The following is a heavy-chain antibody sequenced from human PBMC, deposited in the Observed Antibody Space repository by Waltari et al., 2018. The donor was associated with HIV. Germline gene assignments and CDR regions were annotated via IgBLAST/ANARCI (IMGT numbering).Heavy chain of an antibody. V-gene: IGHV3-7*03. CDR3: ARGFRQPQD. CDR1: GFTFSTYW. D-gene: IGHD1-1*01. CDR2: IKQDGSEK. J-gene: IGHJ4*02. Sequence: EVQLLEYGGGLVQPGGSLRLSCEASGFTFSTYWMTWVRQAPGKGLEWLANIKQDGSEKYYVDSVQGRFTISRDNANNLLYLQMNSLTVEDTAIYYCARGFRQPQDWGRGTLVTVSS.